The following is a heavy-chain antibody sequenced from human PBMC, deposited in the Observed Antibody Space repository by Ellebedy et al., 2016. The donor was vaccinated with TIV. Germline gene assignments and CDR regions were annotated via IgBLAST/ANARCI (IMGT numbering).Heavy chain of an antibody. V-gene: IGHV3-11*04. J-gene: IGHJ6*03. CDR1: GFTFSDYY. D-gene: IGHD3-10*02. Sequence: GESLKISXAASGFTFSDYYMSWVRQAPGKGLEWIAHKNDVWGHTFYADSVKGRFTISRDNAKSAVYLQMDNLRVEDTAVYYCAREMLTGYYYYMDVWGKGTTVTVSS. CDR3: AREMLTGYYYYMDV. CDR2: KNDVWGHT.